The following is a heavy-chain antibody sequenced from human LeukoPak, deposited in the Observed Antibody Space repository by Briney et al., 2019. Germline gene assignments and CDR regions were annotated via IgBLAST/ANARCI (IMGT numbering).Heavy chain of an antibody. CDR2: VSAYNGNT. V-gene: IGHV1-18*01. Sequence: ASVKVSCKASGYTFASYGLSWVRQAPGQGLEWLGWVSAYNGNTNYAQSLQGRVTMTTDTSTSTAYMELRSLRSDDTAVYYCARGARIIVGATTSFQHWGQGTLVTVSS. J-gene: IGHJ1*01. CDR3: ARGARIIVGATTSFQH. CDR1: GYTFASYG. D-gene: IGHD1-26*01.